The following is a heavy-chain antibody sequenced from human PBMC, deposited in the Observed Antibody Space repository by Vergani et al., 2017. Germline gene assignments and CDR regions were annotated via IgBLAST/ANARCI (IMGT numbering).Heavy chain of an antibody. CDR3: AKEPGYSSGWEIYYYYYMDV. J-gene: IGHJ6*03. D-gene: IGHD6-19*01. CDR1: GFTFNQYG. CDR2: TWYDGNNK. V-gene: IGHV3-33*06. Sequence: QVQLVESGGGVVQPGRSLRLSCAASGFTFNQYGMHWVRQAPGKGLEWVAVTWYDGNNKQYADSVKGRFTISRDNSKNTLYLQMNSLRAEDTAVYYCAKEPGYSSGWEIYYYYYMDVWGKGTTVTVSS.